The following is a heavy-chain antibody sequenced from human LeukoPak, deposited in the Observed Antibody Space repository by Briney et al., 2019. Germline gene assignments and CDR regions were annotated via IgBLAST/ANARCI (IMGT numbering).Heavy chain of an antibody. J-gene: IGHJ4*02. Sequence: KAGGSLRLSCAASGFTFSDFYMSWIRQAPGKGLEWVSYIGSSSTYTNYADSVKGRFTISRDNAKNSLYLQMSSLRADDTAVYYCARGGQELDNWGQGTLVTVSS. CDR1: GFTFSDFY. V-gene: IGHV3-11*06. CDR3: ARGGQELDN. CDR2: IGSSSTYT. D-gene: IGHD1-26*01.